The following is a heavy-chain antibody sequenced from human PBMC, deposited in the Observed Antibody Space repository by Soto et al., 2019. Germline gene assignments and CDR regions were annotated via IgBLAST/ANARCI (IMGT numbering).Heavy chain of an antibody. CDR2: IIPIFGTA. CDR3: ANLGGTAMVKIDY. D-gene: IGHD5-18*01. CDR1: AGTFSSFA. V-gene: IGHV1-69*06. J-gene: IGHJ4*02. Sequence: QGQLEKSGAEVKKPGSSVKVSCKASAGTFSSFAISWVRQAPGQGLEWMGGIIPIFGTANYAQKFQGRVTITADKSTSTSDMELGSLRSEDTAVYYCANLGGTAMVKIDYWGQGTLVTVSS.